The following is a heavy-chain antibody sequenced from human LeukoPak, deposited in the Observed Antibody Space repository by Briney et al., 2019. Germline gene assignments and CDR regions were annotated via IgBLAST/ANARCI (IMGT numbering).Heavy chain of an antibody. Sequence: SETLSLTCAVSGYPISSGYYWGWLRQPPGKGLEGIGRICHNGSTYYNPSLKRRGTIQVDTPNNQVSLKLRSVTTADTAVYYFARQPDGSGSYYRPQLFDYWGEGTLVTVSS. CDR3: ARQPDGSGSYYRPQLFDY. CDR1: GYPISSGYY. V-gene: IGHV4-38-2*01. D-gene: IGHD3-10*01. CDR2: ICHNGST. J-gene: IGHJ4*02.